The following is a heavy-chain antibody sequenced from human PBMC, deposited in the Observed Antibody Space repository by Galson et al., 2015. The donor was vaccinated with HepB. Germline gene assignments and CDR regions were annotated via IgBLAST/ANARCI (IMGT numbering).Heavy chain of an antibody. Sequence: SLRLSCAASGFTFSSYAMSWVRQAPGKGLEWVSVICGGGGSTYYEDSVKGRFTITRDNSKNTLYLQVNSLRAEATAVYYCAKEEVGGWYVHFDYWGQGTLVTVSS. CDR1: GFTFSSYA. J-gene: IGHJ4*02. CDR3: AKEEVGGWYVHFDY. V-gene: IGHV3-23*01. CDR2: ICGGGGST. D-gene: IGHD6-19*01.